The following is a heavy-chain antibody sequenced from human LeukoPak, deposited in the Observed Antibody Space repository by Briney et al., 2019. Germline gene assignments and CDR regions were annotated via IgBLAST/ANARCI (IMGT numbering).Heavy chain of an antibody. Sequence: ASVKVSCKTSGYTFTTYGISWVRQAPGQGLEYMGWISAFTGNTNYAQKFQGRVAMTMDTSTSTVEMELRSLKYDDTAVYFCARLSYDGEGYWRQGTLVTVSS. CDR2: ISAFTGNT. J-gene: IGHJ4*02. V-gene: IGHV1-18*01. CDR1: GYTFTTYG. CDR3: ARLSYDGEGY. D-gene: IGHD3-10*01.